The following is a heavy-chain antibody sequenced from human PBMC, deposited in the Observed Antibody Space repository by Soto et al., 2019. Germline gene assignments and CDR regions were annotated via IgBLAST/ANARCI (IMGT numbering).Heavy chain of an antibody. CDR3: ARGVRVVVPTTMPGNNWFDP. Sequence: QVQLQESGPGLVKPSQTLSLTCTVSVVSITRGAYFWSWIRQLPVKGLEWIGYIYNDGCTYYNPARRSRVAVSLGTSKSPPSLNLSSVTVADTAFYSCARGVRVVVPTTMPGNNWFDPWGPGTMVTVSS. V-gene: IGHV4-31*03. CDR2: IYNDGCT. D-gene: IGHD2-15*01. J-gene: IGHJ5*02. CDR1: VVSITRGAYF.